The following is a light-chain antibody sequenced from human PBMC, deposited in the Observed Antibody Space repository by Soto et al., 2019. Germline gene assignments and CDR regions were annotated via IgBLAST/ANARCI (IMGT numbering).Light chain of an antibody. CDR1: QSVSAN. J-gene: IGKJ1*01. CDR3: QQYNNWPPWT. Sequence: EIVMTQSPATLSVSPGERATLSCRASQSVSANLDWYQQKPGQAPRLLIYGASTRATGIPARFNGSGSGTEHTLTISSLQSEDFAGYYCQQYNNWPPWTGGQGTKVEIK. V-gene: IGKV3-15*01. CDR2: GAS.